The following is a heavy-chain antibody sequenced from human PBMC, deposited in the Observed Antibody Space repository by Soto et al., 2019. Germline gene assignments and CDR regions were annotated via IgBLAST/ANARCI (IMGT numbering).Heavy chain of an antibody. V-gene: IGHV4-39*01. J-gene: IGHJ4*02. CDR1: YGSISVSNVF. CDR3: ARTTGRHLDF. CDR2: IDCSGTA. Sequence: QLQLQESGPGLVKPWETLSLTCTVSYGSISVSNVFWGWVRQPPGKGLEWIGNIDCSGTAYFNPSLGTRVTFPVETSKNQFSLTLYSVTAADTAVYYCARTTGRHLDFWGQGILVTVSS. D-gene: IGHD4-4*01.